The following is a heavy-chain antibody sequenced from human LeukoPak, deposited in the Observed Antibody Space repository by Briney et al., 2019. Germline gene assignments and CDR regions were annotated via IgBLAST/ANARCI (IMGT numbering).Heavy chain of an antibody. Sequence: GGSLRLSWAASEFTFSTYSMNWVRQAPGKGLEWVSSISSGSTYIYYADSVKGRFTISRDNAKNSLYLQMNSLRAEDAPVYYCAKAPVTSCRGAYCYPFDYWGQGTLVTVSS. CDR3: AKAPVTSCRGAYCYPFDY. J-gene: IGHJ4*02. D-gene: IGHD2-21*01. V-gene: IGHV3-21*04. CDR2: ISSGSTYI. CDR1: EFTFSTYS.